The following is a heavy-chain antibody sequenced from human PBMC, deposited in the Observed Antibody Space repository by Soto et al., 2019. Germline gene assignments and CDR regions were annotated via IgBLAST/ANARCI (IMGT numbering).Heavy chain of an antibody. Sequence: LRLSCSASGFTFSSYGMHWVRQAPGKGLEWVAVISYDGSNKYYADSVKGRFTISRDNSKNTLYLQMNSLRAEDTAVYYCAKDPGGYDFCSGYWGQGTLVTVSS. CDR3: AKDPGGYDFCSGY. D-gene: IGHD3-3*01. V-gene: IGHV3-30*18. J-gene: IGHJ4*02. CDR1: GFTFSSYG. CDR2: ISYDGSNK.